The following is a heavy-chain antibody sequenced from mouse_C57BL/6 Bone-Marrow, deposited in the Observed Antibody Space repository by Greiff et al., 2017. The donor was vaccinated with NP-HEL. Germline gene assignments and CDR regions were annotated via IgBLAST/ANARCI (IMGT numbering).Heavy chain of an antibody. CDR2: FHPYNDDT. J-gene: IGHJ1*03. D-gene: IGHD1-1*01. CDR1: SYNFTNYP. Sequence: VQLQESGAELVKPGASVKMSCKASSYNFTNYPIEWMKQNHGKSLEWIGNFHPYNDDTKYNEKFKGKATLTVEKSSSTVYLELSRLTSDDSAVYYCARGDSSYGYFDVWGTGTTVTVSS. V-gene: IGHV1-47*01. CDR3: ARGDSSYGYFDV.